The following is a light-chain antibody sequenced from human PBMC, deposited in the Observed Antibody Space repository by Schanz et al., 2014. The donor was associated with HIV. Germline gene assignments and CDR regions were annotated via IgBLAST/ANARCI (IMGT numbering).Light chain of an antibody. CDR1: QSVSSSY. J-gene: IGKJ3*01. V-gene: IGKV3-15*01. CDR2: SAS. Sequence: EIVLTQSPVILSLSPGERATLSCRASQSVSSSYLAWYQQKPGQAPRLLIYSASTRATGIPARFSGGGSGTEFTLTISSLQSEDFAIYYCQQYDNWPPFTFGPGTRVD. CDR3: QQYDNWPPFT.